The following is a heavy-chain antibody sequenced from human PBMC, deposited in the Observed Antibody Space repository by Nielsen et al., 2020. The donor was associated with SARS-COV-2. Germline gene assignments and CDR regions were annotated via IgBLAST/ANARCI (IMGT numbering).Heavy chain of an antibody. CDR3: AREVTPHVDQPGGHWYFDL. Sequence: SETLSLTCTVSGGSVSSGSYYWSWIRQPPGKGLEWIGYIYYSGITNYNPSLKSRVTISIDTSKNQFSLKLSSVTAADTAVYPCAREVTPHVDQPGGHWYFDLWGRGTLVTVSS. D-gene: IGHD2-21*02. V-gene: IGHV4-61*01. CDR2: IYYSGIT. CDR1: GGSVSSGSYY. J-gene: IGHJ2*01.